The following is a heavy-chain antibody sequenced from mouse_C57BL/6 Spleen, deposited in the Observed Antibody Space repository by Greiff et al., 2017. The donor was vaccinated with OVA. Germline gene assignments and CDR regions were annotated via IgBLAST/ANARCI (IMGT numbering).Heavy chain of an antibody. CDR1: GFSLTSYG. D-gene: IGHD3-2*02. CDR2: IWGGGST. CDR3: AKKDSGYIYDMDY. J-gene: IGHJ4*01. V-gene: IGHV2-9*01. Sequence: VQLQESGPGLVPPSQSLSITCTVSGFSLTSYGVDWVRQPPGKGLEWLGVIWGGGSTNYNSALMSRLSISKDNSKSQVFLKMNRLQKDDTAMYYCAKKDSGYIYDMDYWGQGTAVTVSS.